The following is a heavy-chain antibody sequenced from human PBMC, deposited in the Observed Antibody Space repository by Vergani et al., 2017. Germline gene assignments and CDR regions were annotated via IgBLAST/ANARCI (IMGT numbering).Heavy chain of an antibody. J-gene: IGHJ4*02. Sequence: QVQLVESGGGVVQPGRSLRLSCAASGFTFSSYGMHWVRQAPGKGLAWVAVISYDGSNKYYADSVKGRFTISRDNSKNTLNLQMNSLRAEDTAVYYCAKDRLPRWIVVVGLDYWGQGTLVTVSS. D-gene: IGHD3-22*01. V-gene: IGHV3-30*18. CDR1: GFTFSSYG. CDR3: AKDRLPRWIVVVGLDY. CDR2: ISYDGSNK.